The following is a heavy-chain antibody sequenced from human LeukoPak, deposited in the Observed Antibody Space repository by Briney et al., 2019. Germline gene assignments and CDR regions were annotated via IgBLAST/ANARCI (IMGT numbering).Heavy chain of an antibody. CDR2: ISAYNGNT. CDR3: ARAATGLDDFDY. D-gene: IGHD3/OR15-3a*01. Sequence: GASVKVSCKASGGTFSSYGISWVRQAPGQGLEWMGWISAYNGNTNYAQKLQGRVTMTTDTSTSTAYMELRSLRSDDTAVYYCARAATGLDDFDYWGQGTLVTVSS. V-gene: IGHV1-18*01. CDR1: GGTFSSYG. J-gene: IGHJ4*02.